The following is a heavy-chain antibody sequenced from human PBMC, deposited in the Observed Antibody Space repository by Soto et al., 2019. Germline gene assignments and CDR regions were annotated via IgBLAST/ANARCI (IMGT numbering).Heavy chain of an antibody. Sequence: QVQLVESGGGVVQPGRSLRLSCAASGFTFSSYGMHWVRQAPGKGLEWVAVISYDGSNKYYADSVKGRFTISRDNSKNTLYLQMNSLRAEDTAVYYCAKDAVKTDRGVYYYYYMDVWGKGTTVTVSS. CDR3: AKDAVKTDRGVYYYYYMDV. CDR2: ISYDGSNK. J-gene: IGHJ6*03. V-gene: IGHV3-30*18. CDR1: GFTFSSYG.